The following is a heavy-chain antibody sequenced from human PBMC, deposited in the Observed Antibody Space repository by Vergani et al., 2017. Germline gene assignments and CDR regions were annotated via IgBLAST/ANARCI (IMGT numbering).Heavy chain of an antibody. Sequence: QVQLQQWGAGLLKPSETLSLTCAVYGGSFSDYYWSWIRQPPGTGLEWIGEINHSGSTNYNPSLKRLVTISVDTSKNQFSLKLSSVTAADTAVYYCARVRALRMVRGVIYYYYGMDVWGQGTTVTVSS. D-gene: IGHD3-10*01. CDR1: GGSFSDYY. V-gene: IGHV4-34*01. CDR3: ARVRALRMVRGVIYYYYGMDV. J-gene: IGHJ6*02. CDR2: INHSGST.